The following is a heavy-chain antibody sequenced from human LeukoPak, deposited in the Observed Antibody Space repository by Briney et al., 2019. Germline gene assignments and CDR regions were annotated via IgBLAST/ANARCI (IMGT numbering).Heavy chain of an antibody. CDR3: AKDRSGSDRQAKGY. Sequence: SLRLSCAASVFTFSSYAMSWVRQAPAKGLEWVSAITGSGGSTYYADSVKGRFTISRDNSKNTLYLQMHSLRAEDTAVYYCAKDRSGSDRQAKGYWGQGTLVTVSS. J-gene: IGHJ4*02. CDR2: ITGSGGST. D-gene: IGHD1-26*01. CDR1: VFTFSSYA. V-gene: IGHV3-23*01.